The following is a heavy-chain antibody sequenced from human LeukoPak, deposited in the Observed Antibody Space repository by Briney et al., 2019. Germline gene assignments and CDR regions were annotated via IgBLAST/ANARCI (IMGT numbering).Heavy chain of an antibody. CDR2: FNPDSGDT. V-gene: IGHV1-2*06. CDR1: GDTFTGYY. D-gene: IGHD6-19*01. J-gene: IGHJ4*02. CDR3: ARPFNSAWYYFDY. Sequence: VASVKVSCKASGDTFTGYYIHWVRQAPGQGLEWMGRFNPDSGDTNFAQKFQGRVTMTRDTSISTAYMELSRLESDDTAVYYCARPFNSAWYYFDYWGQGTLVTVSS.